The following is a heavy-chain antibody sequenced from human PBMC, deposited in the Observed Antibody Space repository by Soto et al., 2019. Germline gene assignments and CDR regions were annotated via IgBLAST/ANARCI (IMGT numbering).Heavy chain of an antibody. V-gene: IGHV3-23*01. CDR2: ISGSGGST. Sequence: LRLSCAASGFTFSSYAMSWVRQAPGKGLEWVSAISGSGGSTYYADSVKGRFTISRDNSKNTLYLQMNSLRAEDTAVYYCEGATMIVDNWPNWGQGTLVTVSS. CDR3: EGATMIVDNWPN. J-gene: IGHJ4*02. CDR1: GFTFSSYA. D-gene: IGHD3-22*01.